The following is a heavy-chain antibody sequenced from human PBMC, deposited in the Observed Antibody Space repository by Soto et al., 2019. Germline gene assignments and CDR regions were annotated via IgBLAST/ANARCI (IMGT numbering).Heavy chain of an antibody. CDR3: VRQIPDTATGTYYFDY. V-gene: IGHV4-39*01. J-gene: IGHJ4*02. Sequence: PSETLSLTCTVSSGSISTRSHYWGWIRQPPGKGLEWIGSMYYSGSMYYNPSLKSRVTISADTSKNQFSLKLSSVTAADTSVYYCVRQIPDTATGTYYFDYWGQGTLVTVSS. D-gene: IGHD5-18*01. CDR1: SGSISTRSHY. CDR2: MYYSGSM.